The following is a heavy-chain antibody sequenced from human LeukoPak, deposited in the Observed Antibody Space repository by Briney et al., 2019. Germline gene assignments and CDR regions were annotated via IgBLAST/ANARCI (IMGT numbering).Heavy chain of an antibody. J-gene: IGHJ4*02. Sequence: GESLKISCKGSGYSFTSYGISWVRQAPGQGLEWMGWISAYNGNTNYAQKLQGRVTMTTDTSTSTAYMELRSLRSDDTAVYYCARTEDFWSGYDYWGQGTLVTVSS. V-gene: IGHV1-18*01. D-gene: IGHD3-3*01. CDR1: GYSFTSYG. CDR3: ARTEDFWSGYDY. CDR2: ISAYNGNT.